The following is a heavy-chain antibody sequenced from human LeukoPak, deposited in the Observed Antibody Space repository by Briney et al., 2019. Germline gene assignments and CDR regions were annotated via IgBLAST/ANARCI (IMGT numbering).Heavy chain of an antibody. CDR3: ARGGYTYGYSEYFDY. Sequence: GGSLRLSCAASGFSFSSYVMSWVRQAPGKGLEWVSGMNGSGGSTYYADSVKGRFTISRDNSKNTLYVQMNTLRAEDTAVYFCARGGYTYGYSEYFDYWGQGTLVTVPS. J-gene: IGHJ4*02. CDR1: GFSFSSYV. V-gene: IGHV3-23*01. D-gene: IGHD5-18*01. CDR2: MNGSGGST.